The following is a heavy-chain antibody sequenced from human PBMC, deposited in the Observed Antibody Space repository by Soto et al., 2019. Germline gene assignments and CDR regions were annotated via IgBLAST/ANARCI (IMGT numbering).Heavy chain of an antibody. CDR1: GGSISSNDFY. J-gene: IGHJ5*02. CDR3: ARLSGSWQSWFDP. V-gene: IGHV4-31*03. CDR2: IYYSGNT. Sequence: QVQLQESGPGLVKPSQTLSLTCIVSGGSISSNDFYWSWIRPHPGQGLECIGYIYYSGNTYYNPSLKSRVTILVDTSKNQFSRKVSSVTAADTAVYYCARLSGSWQSWFDPCGQGTLVTVSS. D-gene: IGHD6-13*01.